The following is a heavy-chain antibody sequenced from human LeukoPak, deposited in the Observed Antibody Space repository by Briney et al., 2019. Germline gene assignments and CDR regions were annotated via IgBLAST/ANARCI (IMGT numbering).Heavy chain of an antibody. Sequence: SETLSLTCTVSGGSVSSGSYYWSWIRQPPGKGLEWIGYIYYSGSTNYNPSLKSRVTISVDTSKNQFSLKLSSVTAADTAVYYCARVRGPSAAFWSGFYNYFDYWGQGTLVTVSS. J-gene: IGHJ4*02. V-gene: IGHV4-61*01. CDR3: ARVRGPSAAFWSGFYNYFDY. CDR1: GGSVSSGSYY. CDR2: IYYSGST. D-gene: IGHD3-3*01.